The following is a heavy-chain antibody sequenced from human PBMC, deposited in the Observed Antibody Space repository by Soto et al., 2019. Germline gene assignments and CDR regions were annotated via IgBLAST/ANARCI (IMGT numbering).Heavy chain of an antibody. CDR3: AHVRSSTVVTPEAFDI. CDR2: IYWDDDK. D-gene: IGHD4-17*01. V-gene: IGHV2-5*02. CDR1: GFSLSTSGVG. J-gene: IGHJ3*02. Sequence: QITLKESGPTLVKPTQTLTLTCTFSGFSLSTSGVGVGWIRQPPGKALEWLALIYWDDDKRYSPSLKSRLTIPKDTSKNQVVLTMTNMDPVDTATYYCAHVRSSTVVTPEAFDIWGQGTMVTVSS.